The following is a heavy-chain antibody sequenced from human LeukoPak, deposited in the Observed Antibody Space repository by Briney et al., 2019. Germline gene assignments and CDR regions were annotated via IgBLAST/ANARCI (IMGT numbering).Heavy chain of an antibody. J-gene: IGHJ4*02. Sequence: SETLSLTCAVSGDSISNPNWWSWVRQPPGKGLEWLGEVYSSGTTNYNPSLGSRVTISIDTSKNQFSLKLSSVTAADTAVYYCAGSSGWYGVNWGQGTLVTVSS. CDR1: GDSISNPNW. CDR3: AGSSGWYGVN. CDR2: VYSSGTT. V-gene: IGHV4-4*02. D-gene: IGHD6-19*01.